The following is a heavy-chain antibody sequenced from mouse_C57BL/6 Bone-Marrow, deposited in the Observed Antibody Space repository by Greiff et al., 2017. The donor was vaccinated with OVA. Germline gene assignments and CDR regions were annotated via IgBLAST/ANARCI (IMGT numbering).Heavy chain of an antibody. CDR1: GYAFSSSW. CDR3: AHYYGSSYGYFDV. V-gene: IGHV1-82*01. CDR2: IYPGDGDT. Sequence: VQLQQSGPELVKPGASVKISCKASGYAFSSSWMNWVKQRPGKGLEWIGRIYPGDGDTNYNGKFKGKATLTADKSSSTAYMQLSSLTSEDSAVYFCAHYYGSSYGYFDVWGTGTTVTVSS. D-gene: IGHD1-1*01. J-gene: IGHJ1*03.